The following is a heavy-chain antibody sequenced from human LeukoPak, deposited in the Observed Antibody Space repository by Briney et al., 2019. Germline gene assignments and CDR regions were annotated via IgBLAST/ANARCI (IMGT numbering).Heavy chain of an antibody. CDR1: GYTFTGYY. CDR3: ARDSNRGLRVEGSFDY. D-gene: IGHD5-12*01. CDR2: ISAYNGNT. V-gene: IGHV1-18*04. Sequence: GASVKVSCKASGYTFTGYYMHWVRQAPGQGLEWMGWISAYNGNTNYAQKLQGRVTMTTDTSTSTAYMELRSLRSDDTAVYYCARDSNRGLRVEGSFDYWGQGTLVTVSS. J-gene: IGHJ4*02.